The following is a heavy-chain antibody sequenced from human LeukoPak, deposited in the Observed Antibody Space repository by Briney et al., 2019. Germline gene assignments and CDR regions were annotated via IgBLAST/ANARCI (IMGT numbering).Heavy chain of an antibody. V-gene: IGHV4-59*08. CDR3: ARLSATSYFDY. J-gene: IGHJ4*02. D-gene: IGHD5-12*01. CDR1: GGSISSYY. Sequence: SETLSLTCTVSGGSISSYYWSWIRQPPGKGLEWIGYIYYSGSTNYNPSLKSRVTISINTSNNQFSLKLTSVTAADTAVYYCARLSATSYFDYWGQGTLVTVSS. CDR2: IYYSGST.